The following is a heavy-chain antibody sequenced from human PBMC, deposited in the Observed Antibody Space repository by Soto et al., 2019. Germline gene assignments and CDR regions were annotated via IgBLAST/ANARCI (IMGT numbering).Heavy chain of an antibody. CDR1: GYTVTGYY. V-gene: IGHV1-2*04. CDR2: INPNSGGT. D-gene: IGHD3-3*01. Sequence: GASVKVSCKASGYTVTGYYMHWVRQAPGQGLEWMGWINPNSGGTNYVQKFQGWVTMTRDTSISTAYMELSRLRSDDTAMYYCARGPPSFTVFGEMLYGMDVWGQGTTVTVSS. J-gene: IGHJ6*02. CDR3: ARGPPSFTVFGEMLYGMDV.